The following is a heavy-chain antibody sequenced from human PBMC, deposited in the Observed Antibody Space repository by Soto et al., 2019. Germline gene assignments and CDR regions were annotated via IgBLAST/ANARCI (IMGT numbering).Heavy chain of an antibody. CDR2: INPVSHLR. Sequence: QGVLLQSGTEVQRPGSSVKVSCKASGVPFNSYGFSWVRHAPGLGLEWVGRINPVSHLRNYEQRLQSRVTITADKSTTTDYMELSGLTSDDTAVYYCARMKLARLDHCGQGTLVTLSS. J-gene: IGHJ4*02. CDR3: ARMKLARLDH. V-gene: IGHV1-69*09. CDR1: GVPFNSYG.